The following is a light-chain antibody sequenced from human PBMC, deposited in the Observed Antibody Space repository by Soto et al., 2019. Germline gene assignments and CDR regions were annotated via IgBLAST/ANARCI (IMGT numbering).Light chain of an antibody. CDR2: EVS. Sequence: QSALTQPASVSGSPGQSITISCTGTSSDIGSNNYVSWFQQRPGKAPTLIIYEVSNRPSGVSTHFSGSKSRNTASLTNSGLLHDDDAEYYCSSYANTARLFGGGTKVTVL. CDR3: SSYANTARL. V-gene: IGLV2-14*01. J-gene: IGLJ3*02. CDR1: SSDIGSNNY.